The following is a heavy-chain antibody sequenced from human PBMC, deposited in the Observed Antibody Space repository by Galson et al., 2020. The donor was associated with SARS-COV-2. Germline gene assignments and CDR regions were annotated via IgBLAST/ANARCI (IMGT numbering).Heavy chain of an antibody. D-gene: IGHD1-26*01. V-gene: IGHV3-73*01. CDR1: EFTFSGSV. Sequence: ESLKISCAASEFTFSGSVMHWVRQASGKGLEWVGLIRSKTNSYTTAYAASVKGRFTISRDDSKNTAYLQMNSLKTEDTAVYYCTRNVVGATIGGYLDLRGRGTLVTVSS. CDR3: TRNVVGATIGGYLDL. J-gene: IGHJ2*01. CDR2: IRSKTNSYTT.